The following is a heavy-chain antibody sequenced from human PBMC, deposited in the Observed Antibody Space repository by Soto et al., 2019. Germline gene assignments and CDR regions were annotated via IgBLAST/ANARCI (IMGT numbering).Heavy chain of an antibody. D-gene: IGHD5-12*01. CDR2: ISYDGSNK. J-gene: IGHJ4*02. CDR1: GFTFSSYA. V-gene: IGHV3-30-3*01. Sequence: QVQLVESGGGVVQPGRSLRLSCAASGFTFSSYAMHWVRQAPGKRLEWVAVISYDGSNKYYADSVKGRFTISRDNSKNTLYLQMNSLRAEDTAVYYCARGTDIVAMNFDYWGQGTLVTVSS. CDR3: ARGTDIVAMNFDY.